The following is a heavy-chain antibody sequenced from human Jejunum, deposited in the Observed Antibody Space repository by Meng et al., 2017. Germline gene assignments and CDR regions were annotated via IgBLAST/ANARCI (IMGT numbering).Heavy chain of an antibody. Sequence: QVHLRQWGAGLLKPSETLSLPCGVYGGSFNSYFWNWIRQPPGKGLEGIGEINQNGRTNYNPSLESRVTISMDKSKKEFSLRLASVTAADTALYYCVRGRDPMVVGELDPWGQGTLVTVSS. V-gene: IGHV4-34*01. D-gene: IGHD2-15*01. J-gene: IGHJ5*02. CDR2: INQNGRT. CDR1: GGSFNSYF. CDR3: VRGRDPMVVGELDP.